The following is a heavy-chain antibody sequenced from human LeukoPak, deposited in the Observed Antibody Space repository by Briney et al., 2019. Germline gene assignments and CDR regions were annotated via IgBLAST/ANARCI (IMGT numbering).Heavy chain of an antibody. CDR1: GYTFTSYY. CDR3: ARDRYYGDYSYYFDY. CDR2: INPSGGST. D-gene: IGHD4-17*01. V-gene: IGHV1-46*01. J-gene: IGHJ4*02. Sequence: ASVKVSCKASGYTFTSYYMHWVRQAPGQGLEWMGIINPSGGSTSYAQKFQGRVTMTRDMSTSTVYMELSSLRSGDTAVYYCARDRYYGDYSYYFDYWGQGTLVTVSS.